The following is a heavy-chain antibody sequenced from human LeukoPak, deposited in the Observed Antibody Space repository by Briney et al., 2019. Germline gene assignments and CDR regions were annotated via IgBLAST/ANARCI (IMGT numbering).Heavy chain of an antibody. CDR3: ARDTGWYSSGWFLDY. Sequence: SVKVSCKASGYTFTSYGISWVRQAPGQGLEWMGRISAYNGNTNYAQKLQGRVTMTTDTSTSTAYMELRSLRSDDTAVYYCARDTGWYSSGWFLDYWGQGTLVTVSS. V-gene: IGHV1-18*01. CDR2: ISAYNGNT. CDR1: GYTFTSYG. J-gene: IGHJ4*02. D-gene: IGHD6-19*01.